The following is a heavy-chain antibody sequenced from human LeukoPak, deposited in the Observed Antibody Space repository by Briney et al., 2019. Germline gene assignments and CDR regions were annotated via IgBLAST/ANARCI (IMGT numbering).Heavy chain of an antibody. V-gene: IGHV3-74*01. Sequence: GGSLRLSCAASRFSFSNYWMHWVRQAPGKGLGWVSRVKGDGSNPSYADSVKGRFTISRDNAENMLYLQMNTLGAEDTAVYYCARDIVSGSGSLDYWGQGTLVTVSS. D-gene: IGHD3-10*01. CDR3: ARDIVSGSGSLDY. CDR1: RFSFSNYW. J-gene: IGHJ4*02. CDR2: VKGDGSNP.